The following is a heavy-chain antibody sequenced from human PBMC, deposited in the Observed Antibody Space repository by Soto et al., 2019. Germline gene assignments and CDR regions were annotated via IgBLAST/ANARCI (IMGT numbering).Heavy chain of an antibody. CDR3: ARDPRGYYDPWYFDY. D-gene: IGHD1-26*01. CDR1: GGSISSGGYS. V-gene: IGHV4-31*03. Sequence: SETLSLTCTVSGGSISSGGYSWSWIRQLPGKGLEWIGHIYYSGITQYNPSLKSRVTILVDTSKNQFSLKLSSVTAADTAVYYCARDPRGYYDPWYFDYWGQGTLVTVSS. CDR2: IYYSGIT. J-gene: IGHJ4*02.